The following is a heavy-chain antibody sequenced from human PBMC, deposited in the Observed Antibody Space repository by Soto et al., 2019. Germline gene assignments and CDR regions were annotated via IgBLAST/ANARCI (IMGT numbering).Heavy chain of an antibody. J-gene: IGHJ5*02. CDR1: GFTFSSYA. Sequence: GGSLRLSCAASGFTFSSYAMHWVRQAPGKGLEWVAVISYDGSNKYYADSVKGRFTISRDNSKNTLYLQMNSLRAEDTAVYYCARARGLTDKLGFDPWGQGTLVTVSS. CDR3: ARARGLTDKLGFDP. CDR2: ISYDGSNK. V-gene: IGHV3-30-3*01. D-gene: IGHD3-9*01.